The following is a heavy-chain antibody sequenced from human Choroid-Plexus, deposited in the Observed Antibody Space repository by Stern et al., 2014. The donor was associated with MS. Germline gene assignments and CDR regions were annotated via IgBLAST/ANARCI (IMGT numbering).Heavy chain of an antibody. CDR3: AKDRQYLTYFFDH. Sequence: VQLVESVGGVVQPGRPLRLSCVASGFTFGSCAKHWVRQAPGKGLEWVAGVSYDGSNKYYADSVKGRFTISRDNSQNTLYMQMSSLRPEDTAVYYCAKDRQYLTYFFDHWGQGSLVTVSS. J-gene: IGHJ5*02. CDR1: GFTFGSCA. V-gene: IGHV3-30*18. CDR2: VSYDGSNK. D-gene: IGHD2/OR15-2a*01.